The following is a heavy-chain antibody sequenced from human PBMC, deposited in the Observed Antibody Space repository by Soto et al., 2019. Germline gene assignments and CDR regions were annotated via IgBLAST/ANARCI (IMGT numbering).Heavy chain of an antibody. CDR2: ISTRSTYT. CDR3: ARDLAWKRGKVGRYYYGMDV. J-gene: IGHJ6*02. Sequence: PGGSLRLSCAVSGFTFSRFWMGWVRQAPGRGLEWISYISTRSTYTNYADSVKGRFTISRDNTKNSLYLQMDSLRVEDTAVYYCARDLAWKRGKVGRYYYGMDVWGHGTTVTVSS. CDR1: GFTFSRFW. D-gene: IGHD1-1*01. V-gene: IGHV3-21*05.